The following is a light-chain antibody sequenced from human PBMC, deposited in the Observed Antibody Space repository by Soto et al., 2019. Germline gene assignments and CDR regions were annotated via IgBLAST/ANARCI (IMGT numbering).Light chain of an antibody. CDR1: QSVSSS. CDR2: GAS. J-gene: IGKJ4*01. Sequence: IVMTQSPATLSVSPGERATLSCRASQSVSSSLAWYQQKPGQGPRLLIYGASTRATGIPARFSGSGSGTEFTLTISSLQSEDFAVYYCQQYKNWPRTTFGGGTKVEIK. V-gene: IGKV3-15*01. CDR3: QQYKNWPRTT.